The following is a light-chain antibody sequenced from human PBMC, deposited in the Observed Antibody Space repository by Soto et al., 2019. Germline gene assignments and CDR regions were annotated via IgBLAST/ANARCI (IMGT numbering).Light chain of an antibody. CDR3: SSFTDTGTVM. Sequence: QSALTQPASVSGSPGQSFTISCTGTSSDVGAHHSVSWYQQHPGQAPKLIIFDVSNRPSGVSNRFSGSKSGNTASLTISGLHAEDDADYYCSSFTDTGTVMFGGGTKVTVL. J-gene: IGLJ3*02. V-gene: IGLV2-14*03. CDR1: SSDVGAHHS. CDR2: DVS.